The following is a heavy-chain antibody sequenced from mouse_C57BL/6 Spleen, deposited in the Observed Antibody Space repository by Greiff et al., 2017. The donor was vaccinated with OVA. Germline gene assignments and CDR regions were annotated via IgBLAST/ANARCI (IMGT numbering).Heavy chain of an antibody. CDR3: ARPHYYGSSSHWYFDV. Sequence: EVQGVESGGGLVKPGGSLKLSCAASGFTFSDYGMHWVRQAPEKGLEWVAYISSGSSTIYYADTVKGRFTISRDNAKNTLFLQMTSLRSEDTAMYYCARPHYYGSSSHWYFDVWGTGTTVTVSS. CDR2: ISSGSSTI. CDR1: GFTFSDYG. J-gene: IGHJ1*03. D-gene: IGHD1-1*01. V-gene: IGHV5-17*01.